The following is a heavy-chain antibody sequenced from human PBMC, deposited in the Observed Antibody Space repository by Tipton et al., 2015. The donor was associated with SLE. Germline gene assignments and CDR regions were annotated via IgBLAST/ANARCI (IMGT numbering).Heavy chain of an antibody. J-gene: IGHJ4*02. CDR1: GFTFGDYA. V-gene: IGHV3-49*04. Sequence: SLRLSCTASGFTFGDYAMGWVRQAPGKGLEWVSFIRSKAYGGTTEYASSVKGRITISRDDSKIIAYLQMNSPKTEDTAVYYCTSGACSGGNCFFDYWGQGTLVTVSS. D-gene: IGHD2-15*01. CDR2: IRSKAYGGTT. CDR3: TSGACSGGNCFFDY.